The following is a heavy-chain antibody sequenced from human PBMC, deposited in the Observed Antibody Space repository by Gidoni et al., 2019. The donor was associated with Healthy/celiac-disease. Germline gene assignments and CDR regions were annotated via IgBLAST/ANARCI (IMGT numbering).Heavy chain of an antibody. CDR1: GYTFTGYY. CDR3: ARVSFEGGLQDSWFDP. D-gene: IGHD4-4*01. Sequence: QVQLVQSGAEVTKPGASVKVSCKASGYTFTGYYMHWVRQAPGQGLEWMGWINPNSGGTNYAQKFQGWVTMTRDTSISTAYMELSRLRSDDTAVYYCARVSFEGGLQDSWFDPWGQGTLVTVSS. J-gene: IGHJ5*02. V-gene: IGHV1-2*04. CDR2: INPNSGGT.